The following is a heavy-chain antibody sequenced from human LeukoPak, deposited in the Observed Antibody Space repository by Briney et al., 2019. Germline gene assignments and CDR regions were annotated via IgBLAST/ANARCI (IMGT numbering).Heavy chain of an antibody. V-gene: IGHV1-24*01. CDR2: FEPEDEET. Sequence: ASVKVSCKASGYTFTGYYMHWVRQAPGKGLEWMGGFEPEDEETIYAQNFQGRLTMTEDTSTDTAYMELSSLTSEDTAVYYCTTDGGSRSYDFEFWGRGTLVTVTS. D-gene: IGHD3-10*01. J-gene: IGHJ4*02. CDR3: TTDGGSRSYDFEF. CDR1: GYTFTGYY.